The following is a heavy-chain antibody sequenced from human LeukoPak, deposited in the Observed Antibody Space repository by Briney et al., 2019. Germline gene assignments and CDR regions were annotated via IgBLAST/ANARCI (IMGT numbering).Heavy chain of an antibody. D-gene: IGHD4-17*01. CDR2: VNHSGYT. CDR1: GVSFSTYY. V-gene: IGHV4-34*01. Sequence: PSETLSLTCDVSGVSFSTYYWSWIRQSPEKGLEWIGEVNHSGYTNLNPSLKSRVTIPVDTSKNQFSLKLGSVTAADTAVYYCARQLYGSDYWGQGTLVTVSS. CDR3: ARQLYGSDY. J-gene: IGHJ4*02.